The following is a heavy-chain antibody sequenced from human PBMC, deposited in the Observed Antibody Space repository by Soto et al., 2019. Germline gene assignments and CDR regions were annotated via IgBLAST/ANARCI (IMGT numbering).Heavy chain of an antibody. Sequence: QVQLVQSGAEVKKPGSSVKVSCKASGGTFSSYAISWVRQAPGQWLEWMGGIIPIFGTADYAQKFQGRVTITADESTSTAYMELSSLRSEDTAVYYCASHYDSSGYYYRGLDYWGQGTLVTVSS. V-gene: IGHV1-69*12. CDR2: IIPIFGTA. CDR3: ASHYDSSGYYYRGLDY. D-gene: IGHD3-22*01. CDR1: GGTFSSYA. J-gene: IGHJ4*02.